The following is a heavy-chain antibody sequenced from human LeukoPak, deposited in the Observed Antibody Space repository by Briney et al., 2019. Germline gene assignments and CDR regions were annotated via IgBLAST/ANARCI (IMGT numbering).Heavy chain of an antibody. Sequence: PSXXLSLTCAVXXGXXXXXXWXXXXXXXXXXXXWIGEINHSGSTNYNPSLKSRVTISVDTSKNQFSLKLSSVTAADTAVYYCARDYGSGSHIDYWGQGTLVTVSS. J-gene: IGHJ4*02. V-gene: IGHV4-34*01. CDR3: ARDYGSGSHIDY. CDR1: XGXXXXXX. CDR2: INHSGST. D-gene: IGHD3-10*01.